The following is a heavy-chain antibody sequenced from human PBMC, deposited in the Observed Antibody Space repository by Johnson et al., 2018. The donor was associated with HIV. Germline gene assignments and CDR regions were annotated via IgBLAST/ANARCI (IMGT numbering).Heavy chain of an antibody. CDR1: GFTFSSYW. V-gene: IGHV3-7*01. Sequence: VQLVESGGGLVQPGGSLRLSCAASGFTFSSYWMSWVRQAPGKGLEWVANIKQDGSEKYYVDSVKGRFTISRDNAKNSLYLQMYSLRAEDTAVYYCARQLATGDDGFYFWGQGTMVTGSS. CDR3: ARQLATGDDGFYF. CDR2: IKQDGSEK. D-gene: IGHD7-27*01. J-gene: IGHJ3*01.